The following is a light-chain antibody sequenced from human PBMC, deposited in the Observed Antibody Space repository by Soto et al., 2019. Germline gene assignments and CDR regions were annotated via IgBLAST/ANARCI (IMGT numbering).Light chain of an antibody. CDR3: RESYSTPLI. CDR2: AAS. Sequence: DIPMTQSPSSLSASVGDRVTITCRASQSSSSYLNWYQQKQGKAPKLLIYAASSLQSGVPSRFSGSTSGTDFTLTISSLQPEDFATFFCRESYSTPLIFGGGTKVEMK. V-gene: IGKV1-39*01. CDR1: QSSSSY. J-gene: IGKJ4*01.